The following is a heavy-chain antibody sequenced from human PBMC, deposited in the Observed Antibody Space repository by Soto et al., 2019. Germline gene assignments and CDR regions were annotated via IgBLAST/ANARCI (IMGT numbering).Heavy chain of an antibody. CDR1: GVTFISYA. CDR3: AKDSEQLGVLELYYYYYMDV. CDR2: ISGSGGST. Sequence: GGSLRLSCAASGVTFISYAMSWVRQAPGKGLEWVSAISGSGGSTYYADSVKGRFTISRDNSKNTLYLQMNSLRAEDTAVYYCAKDSEQLGVLELYYYYYMDVWGKGTTVTVSS. D-gene: IGHD6-6*01. J-gene: IGHJ6*03. V-gene: IGHV3-23*01.